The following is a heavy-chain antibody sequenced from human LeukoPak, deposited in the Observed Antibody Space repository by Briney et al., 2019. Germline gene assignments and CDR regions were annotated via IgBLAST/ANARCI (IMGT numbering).Heavy chain of an antibody. CDR3: ARVAYCSGGSCYPAYFDY. V-gene: IGHV4-59*01. J-gene: IGHJ4*02. D-gene: IGHD2-15*01. Sequence: SETLSLTCTDSGGSISSYYWSWIRQPPGKGLEWIGYIYYSGSTNYNPSLKSRVTISVDTSKNQFSLKLSSVTAADTAVCYCARVAYCSGGSCYPAYFDYWGQGTLVTVSS. CDR2: IYYSGST. CDR1: GGSISSYY.